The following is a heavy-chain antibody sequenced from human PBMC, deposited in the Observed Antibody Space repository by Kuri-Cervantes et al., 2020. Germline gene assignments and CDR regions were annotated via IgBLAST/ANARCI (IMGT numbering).Heavy chain of an antibody. CDR1: GYTFTSYG. J-gene: IGHJ5*02. D-gene: IGHD2-2*01. V-gene: IGHV1-18*01. CDR3: ARGPYCSGTSCHFMDWFDP. CDR2: ISAYNGNT. Sequence: ASVKVSCKASGYTFTSYGISWVRQAPGQGLEWMGWISAYNGNTNYAQKLQGRVTMTTDTSTSTAYMELRSLRSDDTAVYYCARGPYCSGTSCHFMDWFDPWGQGTLVTVSS.